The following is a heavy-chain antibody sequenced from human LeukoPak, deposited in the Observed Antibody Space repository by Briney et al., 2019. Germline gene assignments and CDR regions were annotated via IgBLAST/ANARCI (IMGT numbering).Heavy chain of an antibody. CDR2: FRSKASNYAT. D-gene: IGHD5-24*01. J-gene: IGHJ4*02. CDR3: TGKLRSRY. CDR1: GFTFSASA. V-gene: IGHV3-73*01. Sequence: GGSLKLSCAGSGFTFSASAMHWVRQASGKGLEWVGRFRSKASNYATAYAASVKGRFNISRDDSNNTAYLQMNSLQTEDTAVYYCTGKLRSRYWGQGTLVTVSS.